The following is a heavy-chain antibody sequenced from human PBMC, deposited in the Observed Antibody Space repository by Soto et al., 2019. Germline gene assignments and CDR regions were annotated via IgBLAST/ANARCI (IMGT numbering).Heavy chain of an antibody. CDR2: INHSGST. V-gene: IGHV4-34*01. D-gene: IGHD5-12*01. Sequence: LSLTCAVYGGSFSGYYWSWIRQPPGKGLEWIGEINHSGSTNYNPSLKSRVTISVETSKNQFSLKLSSVTAADTAVYYCAREVATPFDYWGQGTLVTVSS. CDR1: GGSFSGYY. J-gene: IGHJ4*02. CDR3: AREVATPFDY.